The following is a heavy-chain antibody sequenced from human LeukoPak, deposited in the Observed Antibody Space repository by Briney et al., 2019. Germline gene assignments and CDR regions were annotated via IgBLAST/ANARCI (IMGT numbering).Heavy chain of an antibody. D-gene: IGHD5-24*01. J-gene: IGHJ5*02. CDR3: ARDWEMATIEWFDP. V-gene: IGHV1-2*02. Sequence: ASAKVSCKASGYTFTGYYMHWVRQAPGQGLEWMGWINPNSGGTNYAQKFQGRVTMTRDTSISTAYMELSRLRSDDTAVYYCARDWEMATIEWFDPWGQGTLVTVSS. CDR1: GYTFTGYY. CDR2: INPNSGGT.